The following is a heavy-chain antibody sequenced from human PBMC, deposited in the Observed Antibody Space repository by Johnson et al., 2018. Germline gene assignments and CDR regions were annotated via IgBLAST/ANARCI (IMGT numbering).Heavy chain of an antibody. J-gene: IGHJ3*02. CDR2: INPSGGST. D-gene: IGHD3-22*01. Sequence: VQLVESGAAVKKPGASVKVSCKASGYTFTSYYMHWVRQAPGQGLEWMGIINPSGGSTSYAQKFQGRVPMTRDTSTGTVYMELRSLRSEEPAVYYCARVLYYDTSGYHKGDAFHIWGQGTMVTVSS. CDR1: GYTFTSYY. CDR3: ARVLYYDTSGYHKGDAFHI. V-gene: IGHV1-46*01.